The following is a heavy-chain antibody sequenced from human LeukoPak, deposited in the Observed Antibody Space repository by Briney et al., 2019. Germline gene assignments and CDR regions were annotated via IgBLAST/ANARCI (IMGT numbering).Heavy chain of an antibody. Sequence: ASVKVSCKASGYTFTGYYMHWARQAPGQGLEWMGWIDPNSGGTNYAQKFQGRGTMTRDTSISTAYMKLNRLRSDDTAVYYCARDRGVVVVIMGLFGYWGQGTLVTVSS. CDR2: IDPNSGGT. D-gene: IGHD3-22*01. V-gene: IGHV1-2*02. CDR3: ARDRGVVVVIMGLFGY. J-gene: IGHJ4*02. CDR1: GYTFTGYY.